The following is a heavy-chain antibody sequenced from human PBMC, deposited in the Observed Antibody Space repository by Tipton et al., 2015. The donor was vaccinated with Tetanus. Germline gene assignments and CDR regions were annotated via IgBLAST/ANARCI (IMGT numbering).Heavy chain of an antibody. V-gene: IGHV4-39*02. CDR2: ISYSGRT. D-gene: IGHD3-10*01. CDR3: ARLREIVSRSGWAFDY. J-gene: IGHJ4*02. CDR1: GGSMSGSGHY. Sequence: LRLSCIVSGGSMSGSGHYGAWVRQSPGKGLEWIGSISYSGRTYYSPSLKSRVNMSVDTSKKDFSVRLGSVTAADTAVYYCARLREIVSRSGWAFDYWDQGILVTVSS.